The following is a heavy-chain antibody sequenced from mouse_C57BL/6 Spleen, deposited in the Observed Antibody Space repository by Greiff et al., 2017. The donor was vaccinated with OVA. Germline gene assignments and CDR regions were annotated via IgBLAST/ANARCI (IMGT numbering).Heavy chain of an antibody. CDR1: GYTFTTYW. CDR3: AYYYGSSSGWFAY. D-gene: IGHD1-1*01. Sequence: QVQLQQPGAELVKPGASVKLSCKASGYTFTTYWMHWVKQSPGQGLEWIGMIHPNSGSTNYNEKFKSKATLTVDKSSSTAYMQLSSLTSEDSAVYSCAYYYGSSSGWFAYWGQGTLVTVSA. CDR2: IHPNSGST. V-gene: IGHV1-64*01. J-gene: IGHJ3*01.